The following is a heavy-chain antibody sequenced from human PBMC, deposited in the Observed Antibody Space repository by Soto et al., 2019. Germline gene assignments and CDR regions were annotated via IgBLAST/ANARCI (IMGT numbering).Heavy chain of an antibody. CDR1: GGSISSGGYY. CDR2: IYYSGST. J-gene: IGHJ4*02. V-gene: IGHV4-31*03. CDR3: ARNPSGYDWDERRGYFDY. D-gene: IGHD5-12*01. Sequence: QVQLQESGPGLVKPSQTLSLTCTVSGGSISSGGYYWSWIRQHPGKGLEWIGYIYYSGSTYYNPSLNSRVTISVDTSKNQFSLKLSSVTAADTAVYYCARNPSGYDWDERRGYFDYWGQGTLVTVSS.